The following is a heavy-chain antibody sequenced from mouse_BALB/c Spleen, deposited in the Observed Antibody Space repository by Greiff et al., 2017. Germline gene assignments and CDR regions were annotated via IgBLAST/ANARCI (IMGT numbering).Heavy chain of an antibody. Sequence: VQLQQPGAELVKPGASVKMSCKASGYTFTSYNMHWVKQTPGQGLEWIGAIYPGNGDTSYNQKFKGKATLTADKSSSTAYMQLSSLTSEDSAVYYCARSGLRPYWYFDVWGAGTTVTVSS. CDR1: GYTFTSYN. V-gene: IGHV1-12*01. CDR3: ARSGLRPYWYFDV. D-gene: IGHD1-2*01. J-gene: IGHJ1*01. CDR2: IYPGNGDT.